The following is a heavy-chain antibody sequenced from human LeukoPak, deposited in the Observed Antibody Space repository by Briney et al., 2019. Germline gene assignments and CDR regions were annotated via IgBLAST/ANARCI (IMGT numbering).Heavy chain of an antibody. V-gene: IGHV3-30*03. Sequence: PGRSLRLSCAASGFIFSSYAIHWVRQAPGKGLEWVAFISFGGTDKYYADSVKGRFTVSRDNAKDALHLQMDNLRAEDTAVYYCARARWSSTGWFLGYWGQGTLVTVSS. CDR2: ISFGGTDK. J-gene: IGHJ4*02. D-gene: IGHD6-19*01. CDR1: GFIFSSYA. CDR3: ARARWSSTGWFLGY.